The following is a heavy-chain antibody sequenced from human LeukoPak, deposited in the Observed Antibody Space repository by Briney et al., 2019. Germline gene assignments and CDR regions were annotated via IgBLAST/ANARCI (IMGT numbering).Heavy chain of an antibody. J-gene: IGHJ6*03. CDR2: INHSGST. D-gene: IGHD3-10*01. CDR1: GGSFSGYY. Sequence: SETLSLTCAVYGGSFSGYYWRWIRQPPGKGLEWIGEINHSGSTNYNPSLKSRVTISVDTSKNQFSLKLSYVTAADTAVYYCARGASVVLRITMVRGVPYYMDVWGKGTTVTVSS. CDR3: ARGASVVLRITMVRGVPYYMDV. V-gene: IGHV4-34*01.